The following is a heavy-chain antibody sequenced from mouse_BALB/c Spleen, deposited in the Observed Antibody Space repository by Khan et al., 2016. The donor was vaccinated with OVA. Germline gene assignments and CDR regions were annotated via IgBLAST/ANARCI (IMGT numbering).Heavy chain of an antibody. CDR3: VRDGAYHRNDGWVAY. D-gene: IGHD2-14*01. J-gene: IGHJ3*01. Sequence: QVQLKQSGAELARPGASVKMSCKASGYTFTSYTIHWIKLRPGQGLEWIGYINPSNGYTNYNQKFRDKATLTADNSSTTAYMQLSSLTSDDSTIYNCVRDGAYHRNDGWVAYWGQGTLVTVSA. CDR2: INPSNGYT. V-gene: IGHV1-4*01. CDR1: GYTFTSYT.